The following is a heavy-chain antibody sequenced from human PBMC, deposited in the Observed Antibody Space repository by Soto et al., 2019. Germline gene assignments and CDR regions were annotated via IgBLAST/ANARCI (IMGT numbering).Heavy chain of an antibody. CDR1: GGSISSGDYY. CDR2: IYYSGST. Sequence: PSETLSLTCTVSGGSISSGDYYWRWIRQPPGKGLEWIGYIYYSGSTYYNPSLKSRVTLSVDTSKNQFSLNLSSVTAADTAVYYCARDFGAVTGKAWGYWGQGARVTGSS. D-gene: IGHD6-19*01. CDR3: ARDFGAVTGKAWGY. J-gene: IGHJ4*02. V-gene: IGHV4-30-4*02.